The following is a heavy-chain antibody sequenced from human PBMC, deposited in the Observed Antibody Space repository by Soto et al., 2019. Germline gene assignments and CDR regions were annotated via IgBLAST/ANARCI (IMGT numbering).Heavy chain of an antibody. D-gene: IGHD2-21*02. V-gene: IGHV3-21*03. Sequence: EVQLVESGGGLVKPGGALRLSCAASGFTFSTYSMNWVGQAPGKGVEWVSSISISSSYIYYEDSGKGRFTISRDNAKNSLYLQMNRLRAEDKAVYYCATARTDCDPFHIGGQGKMVTVSS. CDR1: GFTFSTYS. CDR2: ISISSSYI. J-gene: IGHJ3*02. CDR3: ATARTDCDPFHI.